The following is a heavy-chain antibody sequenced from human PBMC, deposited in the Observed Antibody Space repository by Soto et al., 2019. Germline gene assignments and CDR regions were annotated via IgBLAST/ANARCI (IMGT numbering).Heavy chain of an antibody. CDR2: ISAYNGNT. Sequence: ASVKVSCKASGYTFTSYGISWVRQAPGQGLEWMGWISAYNGNTNYAQKLQGRVTMTTDTSTSTAYMELRSLRSDDTAVYYCATTPYSGYDLFNWFDPWGQGTRVTVSS. D-gene: IGHD5-12*01. CDR3: ATTPYSGYDLFNWFDP. CDR1: GYTFTSYG. J-gene: IGHJ5*02. V-gene: IGHV1-18*01.